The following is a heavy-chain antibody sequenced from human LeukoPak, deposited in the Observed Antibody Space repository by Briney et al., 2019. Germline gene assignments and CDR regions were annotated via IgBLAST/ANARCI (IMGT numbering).Heavy chain of an antibody. CDR1: GYSFPDYG. CDR3: VRESEPISQIIVFSF. CDR2: ISAYYGSS. J-gene: IGHJ4*02. V-gene: IGHV1-18*01. D-gene: IGHD2/OR15-2a*01. Sequence: GASVKVSRKTSGYSFPDYGISWVRQAPGQGLEWMGWISAYYGSSHFAQKFQGRVTLTRDISTSTAYMELRSLRSDDTAMYYCVRESEPISQIIVFSFWGQGTLVTVSS.